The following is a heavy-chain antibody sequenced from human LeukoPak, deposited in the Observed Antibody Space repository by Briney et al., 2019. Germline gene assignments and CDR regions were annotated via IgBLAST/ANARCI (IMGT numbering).Heavy chain of an antibody. CDR3: ARWEASRVAFDI. CDR1: GGSISTYY. V-gene: IGHV4-59*01. J-gene: IGHJ3*02. CDR2: IYYSGIT. Sequence: SETLSLTCTVSGGSISTYYWSWIRQPPGRGLEWIGYIYYSGITDYSPSLKSRVSISIDTSKKQFSLKLSSVTAADTAVYYCARWEASRVAFDIWGQGTLVTVSS. D-gene: IGHD1-26*01.